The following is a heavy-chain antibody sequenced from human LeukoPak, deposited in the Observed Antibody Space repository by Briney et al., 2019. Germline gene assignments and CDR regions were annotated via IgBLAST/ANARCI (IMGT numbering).Heavy chain of an antibody. J-gene: IGHJ4*02. V-gene: IGHV3-33*01. Sequence: GGSLRLSCTTSGFTFRNYGMHWVRQAPGKGLEWVSVIWYDESRKYYADSVKGRFTISRDISKNTLYLQMNSLGAEDTAFYYCARDDCSTTSCLACWGQGTLVTVSS. CDR2: IWYDESRK. D-gene: IGHD2-2*01. CDR1: GFTFRNYG. CDR3: ARDDCSTTSCLAC.